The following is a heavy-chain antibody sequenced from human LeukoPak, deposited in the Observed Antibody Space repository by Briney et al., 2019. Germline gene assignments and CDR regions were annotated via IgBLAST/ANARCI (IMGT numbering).Heavy chain of an antibody. CDR2: ISGSGGSP. CDR1: GFTFSSYA. CDR3: AKDMDYYDSSGYYYYYGMDV. V-gene: IGHV3-23*01. Sequence: GGSLRLSCAASGFTFSSYAMSWVRQAPGKGLEWVSGISGSGGSPYHADSVQGRFTISRDNSKNTLYLQMNSLRAEDTAVYYCAKDMDYYDSSGYYYYYGMDVWGQGTTVTVSS. J-gene: IGHJ6*02. D-gene: IGHD3-22*01.